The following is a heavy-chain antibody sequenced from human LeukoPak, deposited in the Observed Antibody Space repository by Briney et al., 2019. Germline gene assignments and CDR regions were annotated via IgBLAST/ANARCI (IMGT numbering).Heavy chain of an antibody. CDR3: ARVRGSGSLDY. J-gene: IGHJ4*02. CDR2: IKQDGSEK. Sequence: GGSLRLSCAASGFTFSSYSMNWVRQAPGKGLEWVANIKQDGSEKYYVDSVKGRFTISRDNAKNSLYLQMNSLRAEDTAVYYCARVRGSGSLDYWGQGTLVTVSS. D-gene: IGHD1-26*01. CDR1: GFTFSSYS. V-gene: IGHV3-7*01.